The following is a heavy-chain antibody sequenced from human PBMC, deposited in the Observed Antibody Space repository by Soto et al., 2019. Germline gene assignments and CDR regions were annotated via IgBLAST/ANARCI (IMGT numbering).Heavy chain of an antibody. Sequence: PGGSLRLSCAAPGFTFSSCAMSWVRQAPGKGLEWVSAISGSGDITYYAESVKGRFTISRDNSKNTLYLQMNSLRAEDTAVYYCAKDNRYSSSWYGSLDAWGQETLVTVSS. CDR1: GFTFSSCA. CDR2: ISGSGDIT. CDR3: AKDNRYSSSWYGSLDA. J-gene: IGHJ5*02. D-gene: IGHD6-19*01. V-gene: IGHV3-23*01.